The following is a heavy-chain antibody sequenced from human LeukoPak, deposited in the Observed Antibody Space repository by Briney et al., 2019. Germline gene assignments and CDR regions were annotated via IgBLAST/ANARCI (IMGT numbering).Heavy chain of an antibody. V-gene: IGHV1-8*01. Sequence: ASVKVSCKASGYTFTTSDINWVRQAPGQGLQWMGWMNPNSGNTGYAQKFQGRVTITRNTSISTAYMELSSLRSEDTAVYYCARAAYSSSSKYYYYYMDVWGKGTTVTVSS. CDR3: ARAAYSSSSKYYYYYMDV. CDR2: MNPNSGNT. D-gene: IGHD6-6*01. J-gene: IGHJ6*03. CDR1: GYTFTTSD.